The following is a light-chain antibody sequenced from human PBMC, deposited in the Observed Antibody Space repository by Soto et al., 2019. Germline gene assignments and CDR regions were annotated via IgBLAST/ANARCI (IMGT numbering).Light chain of an antibody. V-gene: IGKV3-15*01. CDR2: GGF. J-gene: IGKJ5*01. Sequence: EIVMTQSPATLSVSPGERATLSGRASQSVSGNLAWYQQKPGQAPSLLIYGGFIRATGIPARFSGSGSGTDFTLTISSLQSEDFAVYYCQQYNNWPPITFGQGTRLDIK. CDR3: QQYNNWPPIT. CDR1: QSVSGN.